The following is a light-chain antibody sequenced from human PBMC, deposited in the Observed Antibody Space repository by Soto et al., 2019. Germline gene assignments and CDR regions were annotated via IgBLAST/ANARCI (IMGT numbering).Light chain of an antibody. CDR3: SSYTSAPTYV. Sequence: QSALTQPASVSGSPGQSITISCTGTSSDVGAYNYDSWYQQYPGEAPKVIIYDVSHRPAGVSNRFSGSKSGNTASLTISGLQTQDEADYYCSSYTSAPTYVFXTGTKSPS. CDR1: SSDVGAYNY. V-gene: IGLV2-14*01. CDR2: DVS. J-gene: IGLJ1*01.